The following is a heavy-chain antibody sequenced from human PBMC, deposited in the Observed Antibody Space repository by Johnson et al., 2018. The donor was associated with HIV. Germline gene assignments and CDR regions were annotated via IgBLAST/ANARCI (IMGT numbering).Heavy chain of an antibody. J-gene: IGHJ3*02. D-gene: IGHD3-16*01. CDR2: ISYDGRNK. CDR1: GFTFSSYA. Sequence: QVQLVESGGGVVQPGRSLRLSCAASGFTFSSYAMHWVRQAPGKGLEWVAVISYDGRNKYYADSVKGRFTISRDNSKNTLDLQVDSVRPEDTALYFCARALLFWFSVLWPHDVFDIWGQGTVVPVSS. CDR3: ARALLFWFSVLWPHDVFDI. V-gene: IGHV3-30-3*01.